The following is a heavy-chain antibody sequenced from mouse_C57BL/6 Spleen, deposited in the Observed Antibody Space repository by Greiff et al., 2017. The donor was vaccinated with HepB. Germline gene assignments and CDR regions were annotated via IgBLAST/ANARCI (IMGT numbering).Heavy chain of an antibody. CDR1: GYSFTSYY. Sequence: QVQLQQSGPELVKPGASVKISCKASGYSFTSYYIHWVKQRPGQGLEWIGWIYPGSGNTKYNEKFKGKATLTADTSSSTAYMQLSSLTSEDSAVYYWSRELVRYFDYWGQGTTLTVSS. CDR3: SRELVRYFDY. D-gene: IGHD4-1*01. V-gene: IGHV1-66*01. J-gene: IGHJ2*01. CDR2: IYPGSGNT.